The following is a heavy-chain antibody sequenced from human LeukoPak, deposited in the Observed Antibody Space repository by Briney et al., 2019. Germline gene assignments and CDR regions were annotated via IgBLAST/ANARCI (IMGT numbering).Heavy chain of an antibody. CDR3: ARVFARGGEISGSYYYY. Sequence: GASVKVSCKASGGTFSSYAINWVRQAPGQGLEWMGGIIPIFGTANYAQKFQGRVTITTDEFTSTAYMEMSSLRPEDTAVYYCARVFARGGEISGSYYYYWGQGTLVTVPS. CDR1: GGTFSSYA. D-gene: IGHD1-26*01. V-gene: IGHV1-69*05. CDR2: IIPIFGTA. J-gene: IGHJ4*02.